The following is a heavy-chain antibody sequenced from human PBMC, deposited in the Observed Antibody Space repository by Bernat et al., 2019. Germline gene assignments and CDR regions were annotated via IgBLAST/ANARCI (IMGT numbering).Heavy chain of an antibody. CDR3: AKVGDSSGYLVYFDY. CDR1: GFTFSSYG. V-gene: IGHV3-30*18. J-gene: IGHJ4*02. CDR2: ISYDGSNK. Sequence: VQLVESGGGVVQPGRSLRLSCAASGFTFSSYGMHWVRQAPGKGLEWVAVISYDGSNKYYADSVKGRFTISRDNSKNTLYLQMNSLRAEDTAVYYCAKVGDSSGYLVYFDYWGQGTLVTVSS. D-gene: IGHD3-22*01.